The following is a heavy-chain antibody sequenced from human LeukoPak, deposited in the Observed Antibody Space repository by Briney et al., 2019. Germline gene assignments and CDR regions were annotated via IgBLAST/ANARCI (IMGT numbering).Heavy chain of an antibody. V-gene: IGHV3-64*01. D-gene: IGHD6-13*01. CDR3: ARVDSSSWYNY. CDR2: ISSNGGST. Sequence: PGGSLRLSCAASGFTFSSYAMHWVRQAPGKGLEYVSAISSNGGSTYYANSVKGRFTISRDNTKNTLYLQMGSLRAEDMAVYYCARVDSSSWYNYWGQGTLVTVSS. J-gene: IGHJ4*02. CDR1: GFTFSSYA.